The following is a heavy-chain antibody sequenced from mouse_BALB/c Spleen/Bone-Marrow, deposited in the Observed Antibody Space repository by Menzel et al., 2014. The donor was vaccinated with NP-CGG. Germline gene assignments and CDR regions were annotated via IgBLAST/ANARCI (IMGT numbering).Heavy chain of an antibody. D-gene: IGHD2-3*01. CDR1: GFTFSSFG. CDR3: AVEGYYDY. CDR2: ISSGSSTI. V-gene: IGHV5-17*02. Sequence: EVKLVESGGGLVQPGGSRKLSCAASGFTFSSFGMHWVRQAPEKGLEWVAYISSGSSTIYYADTVKGRFTISRDNPKNTLFLQMTSLRSEDTAMYYCAVEGYYDYWGQGTTLIVSS. J-gene: IGHJ2*01.